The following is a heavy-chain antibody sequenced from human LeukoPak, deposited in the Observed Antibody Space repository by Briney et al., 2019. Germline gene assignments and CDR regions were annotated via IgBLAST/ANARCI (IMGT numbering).Heavy chain of an antibody. CDR2: ISSSSSYI. CDR1: GFTFSSYS. D-gene: IGHD3-16*02. V-gene: IGHV3-21*01. J-gene: IGHJ4*02. Sequence: NAGGSLRLSCAAPGFTFSSYSMNWVRQAPGKGLEWVSSISSSSSYIYYADSVKGRFTISRDNAKNSLYLQMNSLRAEDTAVYYCARVDDYVWGSYRQGSDYWGQGTLVTVSS. CDR3: ARVDDYVWGSYRQGSDY.